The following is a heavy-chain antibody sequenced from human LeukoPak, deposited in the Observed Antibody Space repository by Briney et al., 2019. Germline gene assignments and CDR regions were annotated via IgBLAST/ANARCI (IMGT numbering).Heavy chain of an antibody. D-gene: IGHD2-8*01. CDR1: GGAISSGDSY. J-gene: IGHJ4*02. Sequence: SQSLCLTCTVSGGAISSGDSYWSSIRQPPGKGLGWIGYIYYSGRTYYNPSLKSRVTISVDTSKNQFSLKMSSVSAADTAVYYCARGQYCTNGVCYLPFDYWGKGTLVTVSS. CDR3: ARGQYCTNGVCYLPFDY. V-gene: IGHV4-30-4*01. CDR2: IYYSGRT.